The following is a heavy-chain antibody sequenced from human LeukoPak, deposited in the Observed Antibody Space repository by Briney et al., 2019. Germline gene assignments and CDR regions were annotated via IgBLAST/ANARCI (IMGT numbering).Heavy chain of an antibody. D-gene: IGHD2-15*01. J-gene: IGHJ4*02. CDR2: IYYSGST. Sequence: SETLSLTCTVSGGSISSGDYYWSWIRQPPGKGLEWLGYIYYSGSTYYNPSLKSRVTISVDTSKNQFSLKLSSVTAADTAVYYCARGRYCSGGSCYSKVDYFDYWGQGTLVTVSS. CDR3: ARGRYCSGGSCYSKVDYFDY. V-gene: IGHV4-30-4*01. CDR1: GGSISSGDYY.